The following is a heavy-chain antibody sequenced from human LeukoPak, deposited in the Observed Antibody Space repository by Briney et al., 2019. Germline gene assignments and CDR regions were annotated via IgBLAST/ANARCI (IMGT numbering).Heavy chain of an antibody. CDR3: AKSLTTPYYYYAMDV. J-gene: IGHJ6*02. Sequence: GGSLRLSCVVSGFPFSSYGMHWVRQAPGKGLEWVSAITTSGVTTYYADSVKDRFTITRDNSKNTLYLQMNSLRAEDTAVYYCAKSLTTPYYYYAMDVWGQGTTVTVSS. CDR1: GFPFSSYG. CDR2: ITTSGVTT. D-gene: IGHD4/OR15-4a*01. V-gene: IGHV3-23*01.